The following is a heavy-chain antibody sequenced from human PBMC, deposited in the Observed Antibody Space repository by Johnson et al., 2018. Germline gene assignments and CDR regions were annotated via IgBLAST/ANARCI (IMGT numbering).Heavy chain of an antibody. CDR3: VTGGAGYYFDN. J-gene: IGHJ4*02. V-gene: IGHV3-30*03. D-gene: IGHD6-19*01. CDR2: ISYDGSNK. CDR1: GFRFNKYG. Sequence: VQLLESGGAVVQPGGSLRLSCVASGFRFNKYGMHWVRQAPGKGLEWVAVISYDGSNKYYAHSVRGRFAFSRANSKNTVYLQMNSLRPEDTALYSCVTGGAGYYFDNWGQGSLVTGS.